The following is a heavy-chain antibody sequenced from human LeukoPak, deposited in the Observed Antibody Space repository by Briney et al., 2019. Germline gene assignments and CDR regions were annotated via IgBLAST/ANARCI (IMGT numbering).Heavy chain of an antibody. D-gene: IGHD6-13*01. J-gene: IGHJ4*02. CDR1: GGSFSGYY. CDR2: INHSGST. Sequence: SETLSLTCAVYGGSFSGYYWRWIRQPPGKGLEWIGEINHSGSTNYNPSLKSRVTISVDTSKNQFSLKLSSVTAADTAVYYCARRSLGIAAAGGYLDYWGQGTLVTVSS. CDR3: ARRSLGIAAAGGYLDY. V-gene: IGHV4-34*01.